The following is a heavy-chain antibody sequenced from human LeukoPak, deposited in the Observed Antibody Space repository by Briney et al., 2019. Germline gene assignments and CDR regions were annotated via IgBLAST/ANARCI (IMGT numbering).Heavy chain of an antibody. CDR2: IYTSGST. V-gene: IGHV4-4*09. CDR1: GGSISSYY. D-gene: IGHD6-6*01. J-gene: IGHJ4*02. CDR3: ARQGGYSSSWFDY. Sequence: SETLSLTCTVSGGSISSYYWSWIRQPPGKGLEWIGYIYTSGSTNYNPSLKGRVTISVDTSKNQFSLKLSSVTAADTAVYYCARQGGYSSSWFDYWGQGTLVTVSS.